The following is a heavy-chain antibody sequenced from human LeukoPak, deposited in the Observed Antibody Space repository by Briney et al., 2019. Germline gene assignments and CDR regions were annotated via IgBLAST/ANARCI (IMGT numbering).Heavy chain of an antibody. D-gene: IGHD2-15*01. CDR3: ATICSGGSCYMTEYGY. V-gene: IGHV4-34*01. CDR2: INHSGST. CDR1: GGSFSGYY. J-gene: IGHJ4*02. Sequence: SETLSLTCAVYGGSFSGYYWSWIRQPPGKGLEWIGEINHSGSTNYNPSLKSRVTISVDTSKNQFSLELSSVTAADTAVYYCATICSGGSCYMTEYGYWGQGTLVTVSS.